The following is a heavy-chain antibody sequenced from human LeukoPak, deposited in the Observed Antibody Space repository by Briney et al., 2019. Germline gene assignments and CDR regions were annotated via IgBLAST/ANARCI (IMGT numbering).Heavy chain of an antibody. Sequence: PGGSLRLSCAASGFTFSTYWMSWVRQAPGKGLEWVANINQDGSQKRYVDSVQGRFTISRDNTKNSLFLQMNSLRSEDTAVYYGARLKDDVTKFDYWGQGTLVTVSS. V-gene: IGHV3-7*01. D-gene: IGHD2-8*01. J-gene: IGHJ4*02. CDR2: INQDGSQK. CDR1: GFTFSTYW. CDR3: ARLKDDVTKFDY.